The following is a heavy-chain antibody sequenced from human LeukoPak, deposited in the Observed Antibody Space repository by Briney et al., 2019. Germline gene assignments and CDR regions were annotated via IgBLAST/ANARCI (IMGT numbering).Heavy chain of an antibody. CDR3: ARDKMKAVAGTGFDY. CDR2: IYTSGST. D-gene: IGHD6-19*01. CDR1: GGSISSYY. V-gene: IGHV4-4*07. Sequence: PSETLSLTCTVSGGSISSYYWSWIRQPAGKGLEWIGRIYTSGSTNYNPSLKSRVTMSVDTSKNQFSLKLSSVTAADTAVYYSARDKMKAVAGTGFDYWGQGTLVTVSS. J-gene: IGHJ4*02.